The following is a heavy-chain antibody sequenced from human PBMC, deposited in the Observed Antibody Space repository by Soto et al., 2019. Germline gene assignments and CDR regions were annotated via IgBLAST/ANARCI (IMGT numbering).Heavy chain of an antibody. V-gene: IGHV1-18*01. CDR3: ARHHGPTTSENWYDP. J-gene: IGHJ5*02. D-gene: IGHD5-12*01. Sequence: GASVQDSCKDSCSTFFTYDISWVRPAPGQGLEWMGWISTYSGDTKYAQKFQGRVTMTTDTSTTTAYLELRSLRSDDTAVYYCARHHGPTTSENWYDPWGQGTLVTVSS. CDR1: CSTFFTYD. CDR2: ISTYSGDT.